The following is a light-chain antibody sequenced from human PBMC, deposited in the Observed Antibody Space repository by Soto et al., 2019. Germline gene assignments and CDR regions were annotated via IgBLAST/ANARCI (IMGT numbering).Light chain of an antibody. V-gene: IGKV2-28*01. CDR2: LGS. CDR1: QSLLHSNGYNY. J-gene: IGKJ3*01. Sequence: DIVITQSPLSLPVTPGEPASISCRSSQSLLHSNGYNYFHWYLQKPGHSPHFLIYLGSNRASGVPDRFSGSRSGTDFTLKISRVEAEDVGVYYCMQALQTPRSFGPGTKVEI. CDR3: MQALQTPRS.